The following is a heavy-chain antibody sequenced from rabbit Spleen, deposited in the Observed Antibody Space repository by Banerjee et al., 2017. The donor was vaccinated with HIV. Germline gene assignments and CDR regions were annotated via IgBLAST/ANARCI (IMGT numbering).Heavy chain of an antibody. CDR1: GVSFSSSSY. D-gene: IGHD1-1*01. J-gene: IGHJ4*01. CDR2: IDAGGSGFT. V-gene: IGHV1S40*01. Sequence: EESGGDLVKPGASLTLTCTASGVSFSSSSYMCWVRQAPGKGLEWIACIDAGGSGFTYFATWAKGRFTCSKTSSTTVTLQMTSLTAADTATYFCARDLPDVIGWNFGWWGPGTLVTVS. CDR3: ARDLPDVIGWNFGW.